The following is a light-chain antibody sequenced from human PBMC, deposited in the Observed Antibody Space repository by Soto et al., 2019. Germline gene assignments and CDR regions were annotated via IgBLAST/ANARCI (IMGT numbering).Light chain of an antibody. CDR2: SNN. V-gene: IGLV1-44*01. CDR1: SSNIGSNT. Sequence: QSVLTQPPSASGTPGQRVTISCSGSSSNIGSNTVNWYQQLPGTAPKLLIYSNNQRPSGVPDRFSGSKSGTSASLAISGLQSEDEADYYCAACDDSLNGVVFGGGTKGTVL. CDR3: AACDDSLNGVV. J-gene: IGLJ2*01.